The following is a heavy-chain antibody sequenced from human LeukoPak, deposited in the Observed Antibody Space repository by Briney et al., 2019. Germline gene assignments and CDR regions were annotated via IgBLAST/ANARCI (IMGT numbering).Heavy chain of an antibody. D-gene: IGHD2-21*01. J-gene: IGHJ4*02. CDR3: AKDRSIVVVVAITPIDY. CDR1: GFTFSSYA. V-gene: IGHV3-23*01. Sequence: GGSLRLSCVASGFTFSSYAMSWVRQAPGKGLEWVSAISGSGVRTYYADSVKGRFTISRDNSKNTLYLQMNSLRAEGTAVYYCAKDRSIVVVVAITPIDYWGQGTLVTVSS. CDR2: ISGSGVRT.